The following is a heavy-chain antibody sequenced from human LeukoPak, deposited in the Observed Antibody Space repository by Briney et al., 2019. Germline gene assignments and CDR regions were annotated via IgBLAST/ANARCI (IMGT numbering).Heavy chain of an antibody. V-gene: IGHV4-30-4*01. CDR2: IYYSGST. CDR3: ARTGGTIDY. Sequence: PSETLSLTCTVSGGSISSGDYYWSWIRQPPGKGLEWLWYIYYSGSTYYNPSLKSRVTISVDTSKNQFSLKLNSVTAADTAVYYCARTGGTIDYWGQGTLVTVSS. J-gene: IGHJ4*02. D-gene: IGHD2-8*02. CDR1: GGSISSGDYY.